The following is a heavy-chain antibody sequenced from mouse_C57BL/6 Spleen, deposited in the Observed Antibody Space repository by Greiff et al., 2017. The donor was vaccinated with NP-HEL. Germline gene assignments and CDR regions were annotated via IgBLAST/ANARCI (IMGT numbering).Heavy chain of an antibody. D-gene: IGHD2-2*01. CDR2: INPNNGGT. Sequence: VQLQQSGPELVKPGASVKMSCKASGYTFTDYNMHWVQQSHGKSLEWIGYINPNNGGTSYNQTFKGQATLTVNKSSSTAYMELRSLTSEDAAVYYCARGDGYDGADYWGQGTTLTVSS. CDR3: ARGDGYDGADY. J-gene: IGHJ2*01. V-gene: IGHV1-22*01. CDR1: GYTFTDYN.